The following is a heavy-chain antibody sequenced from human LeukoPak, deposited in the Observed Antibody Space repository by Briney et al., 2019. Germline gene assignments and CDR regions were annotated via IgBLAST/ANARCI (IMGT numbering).Heavy chain of an antibody. CDR1: GFTFSSYG. CDR2: IRYDGSYK. D-gene: IGHD3-10*01. V-gene: IGHV3-30*02. Sequence: QPGGSLRLSCAASGFTFSSYGMHWVRQAPGKGLEWVAFIRYDGSYKKYADSVKGRFTISRDNSKNTLYLQMNSLRAEDTAVYYCAKDGGVRGPDYYYYMDVWGKGTTVTISS. J-gene: IGHJ6*03. CDR3: AKDGGVRGPDYYYYMDV.